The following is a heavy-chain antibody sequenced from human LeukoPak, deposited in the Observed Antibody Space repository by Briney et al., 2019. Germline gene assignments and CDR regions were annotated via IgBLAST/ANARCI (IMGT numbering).Heavy chain of an antibody. CDR1: GFTFSSYE. V-gene: IGHV3-48*03. D-gene: IGHD3-10*02. Sequence: GGSLRLSCAASGFTFSSYEMNWVRQAPGKGLEWVSYISSSCSTIYYADSVKGRFTISRDNAKNSLYLQMNSLRAEDTAVYCCAELGITMIGGVWGKGTTVTISS. J-gene: IGHJ6*04. CDR3: AELGITMIGGV. CDR2: ISSSCSTI.